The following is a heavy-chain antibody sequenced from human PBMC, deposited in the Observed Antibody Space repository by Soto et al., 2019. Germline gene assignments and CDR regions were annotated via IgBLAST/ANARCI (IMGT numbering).Heavy chain of an antibody. CDR2: VYYTGST. CDR1: GGSISSGGYY. J-gene: IGHJ6*03. Sequence: SETLSLTCTVSGGSISSGGYYWSWIRQHPGKGLEWIGYVYYTGSTSYNPSLKRRVTFSADSSRGQFSLRLNSVTAADTAVYYCARTVLGPDLLADSFVDYYYYMDVWGQGTTVTVSS. CDR3: ARTVLGPDLLADSFVDYYYYMDV. V-gene: IGHV4-61*08. D-gene: IGHD3-9*01.